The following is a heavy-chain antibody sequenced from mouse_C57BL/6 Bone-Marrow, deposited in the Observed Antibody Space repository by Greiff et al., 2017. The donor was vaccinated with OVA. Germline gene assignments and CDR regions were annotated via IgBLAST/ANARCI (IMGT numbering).Heavy chain of an antibody. CDR2: ISNLAYSI. V-gene: IGHV5-15*01. CDR3: ARQDYYGSWYFDV. D-gene: IGHD1-1*01. Sequence: EVNVVESGGGLVQPGGSLKLSCAASGFTFSDYGMAWVRQAPRKGPEWVAFISNLAYSIYYADTVTGRFTISRENAKNTLYLEMSSLRSEDTAMYYCARQDYYGSWYFDVWGTGTTFTVSS. CDR1: GFTFSDYG. J-gene: IGHJ1*03.